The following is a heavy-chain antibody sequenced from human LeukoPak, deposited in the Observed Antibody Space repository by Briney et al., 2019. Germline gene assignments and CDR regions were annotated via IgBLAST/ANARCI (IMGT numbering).Heavy chain of an antibody. D-gene: IGHD2-8*01. CDR2: ISGSGGST. J-gene: IGHJ4*02. Sequence: GGSLRLSCAASGFTFSSYAMSWVRRAPGKGLEWVSAISGSGGSTYYADSVKGRFTISRDNSKNTLYLQMNSLRAEDTAVYYCAKKGGSMVYATSIDYWGQGTLVTVSS. V-gene: IGHV3-23*01. CDR1: GFTFSSYA. CDR3: AKKGGSMVYATSIDY.